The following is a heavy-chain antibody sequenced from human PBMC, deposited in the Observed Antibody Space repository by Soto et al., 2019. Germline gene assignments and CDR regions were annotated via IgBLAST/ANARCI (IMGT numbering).Heavy chain of an antibody. V-gene: IGHV3-23*01. Sequence: GGSLRLSCAASGFTFSSYAMSWVRQAPGKGLEWVSAISGSGGSTYYADSVQGRFTISRDNSKNTLYLQMNSLRAEDTAVYYCPKAEHHPYYYYGMDVWGQGTTVTVSS. J-gene: IGHJ6*02. CDR3: PKAEHHPYYYYGMDV. CDR2: ISGSGGST. CDR1: GFTFSSYA. D-gene: IGHD1-1*01.